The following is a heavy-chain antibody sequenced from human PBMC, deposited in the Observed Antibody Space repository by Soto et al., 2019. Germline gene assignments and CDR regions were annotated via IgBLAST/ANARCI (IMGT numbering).Heavy chain of an antibody. Sequence: GGSLRLSCAASGFTFSSYSMNWVRQAPGKGLEWVSYISSSSSTIYYADSVKGRFTISRDNAKNSLYLQMNSLRDEDTAVYYCARDRDSSGYDAFDIWGQGTMVTVPS. J-gene: IGHJ3*02. CDR3: ARDRDSSGYDAFDI. D-gene: IGHD3-22*01. CDR2: ISSSSSTI. CDR1: GFTFSSYS. V-gene: IGHV3-48*02.